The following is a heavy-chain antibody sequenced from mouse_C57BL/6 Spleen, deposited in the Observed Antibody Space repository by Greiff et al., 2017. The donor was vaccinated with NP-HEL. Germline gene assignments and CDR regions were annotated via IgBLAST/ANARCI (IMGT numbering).Heavy chain of an antibody. J-gene: IGHJ3*01. CDR1: GYTFTSYW. Sequence: QVQLQQPGAELVMPGASVKLSCKASGYTFTSYWMHWVKQRPGQGLEWIGEIDPSDSYTNYNQKFKGKSTLTVDKSSSTAYMQLSSLTSEDSAVYYCARSELLWATYWGQGTLVTVSA. V-gene: IGHV1-69*01. CDR3: ARSELLWATY. D-gene: IGHD2-1*01. CDR2: IDPSDSYT.